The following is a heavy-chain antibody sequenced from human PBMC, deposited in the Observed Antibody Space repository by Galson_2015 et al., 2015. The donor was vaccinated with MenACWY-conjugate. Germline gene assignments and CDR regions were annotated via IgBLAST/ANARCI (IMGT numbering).Heavy chain of an antibody. CDR2: IKSKTDGGTT. Sequence: SLRLSCAASGFTFSNAWMSWVRQAPGKGLEWVGRIKSKTDGGTTDYAAPVKGRFTISRDDSKNTLYLQMNSLKTEDTAVYYCARVTQWLVQDYWGQGTLVTVSS. CDR1: GFTFSNAW. D-gene: IGHD6-19*01. J-gene: IGHJ4*02. V-gene: IGHV3-15*01. CDR3: ARVTQWLVQDY.